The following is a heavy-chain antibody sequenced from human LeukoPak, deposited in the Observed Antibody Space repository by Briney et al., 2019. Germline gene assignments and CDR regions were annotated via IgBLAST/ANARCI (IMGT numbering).Heavy chain of an antibody. J-gene: IGHJ4*02. D-gene: IGHD1-1*01. CDR3: ASKCATGTSCSSGIY. CDR2: ISSSSSYI. V-gene: IGHV3-21*01. Sequence: TGGSLRLSCAASGFTFSSYSMNWVRQAPGKGLEWVSSISSSSSYIYYADSVKGRFTISRDNAKNSLYLQMNSMRAETTAVYYCASKCATGTSCSSGIYWGQGTLVTVSS. CDR1: GFTFSSYS.